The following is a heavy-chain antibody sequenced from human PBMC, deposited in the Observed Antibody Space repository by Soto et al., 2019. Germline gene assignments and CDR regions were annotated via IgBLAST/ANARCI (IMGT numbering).Heavy chain of an antibody. D-gene: IGHD2-15*01. Sequence: EVQLLESGGGLVQPGGSLRLSCAASGFTFSSYAMSWVRQAPGKGLEWVSAISGSGCRTYYADSVKGRFTISRDNSKNTLYLQMNSLRAEDTAVYYCAKDFTPEGGYFDYWGQGTLVTVSS. CDR1: GFTFSSYA. J-gene: IGHJ4*02. CDR3: AKDFTPEGGYFDY. CDR2: ISGSGCRT. V-gene: IGHV3-23*01.